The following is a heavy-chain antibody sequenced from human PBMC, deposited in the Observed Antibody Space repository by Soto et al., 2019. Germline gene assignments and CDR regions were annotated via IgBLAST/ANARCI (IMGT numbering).Heavy chain of an antibody. V-gene: IGHV1-3*01. D-gene: IGHD3-3*01. CDR3: AADRIITIFGVVSYYFDY. J-gene: IGHJ4*02. Sequence: GASVKVSCKASGYTFTSYAMHWVRQAPGQRLEWMGWINAGNGNTKYSQKFQGRVTITRDTSASTAYMELSSLRSEDTAVYYCAADRIITIFGVVSYYFDYWGQGTLVTVSS. CDR1: GYTFTSYA. CDR2: INAGNGNT.